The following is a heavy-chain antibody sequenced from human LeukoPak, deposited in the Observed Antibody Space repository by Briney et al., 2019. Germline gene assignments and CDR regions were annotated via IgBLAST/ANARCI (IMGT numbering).Heavy chain of an antibody. CDR2: IKKDGSEE. V-gene: IGHV3-7*01. CDR1: GFTFSRNW. CDR3: ARGSYSGNDYYFDY. D-gene: IGHD1-26*01. Sequence: GGSLRLSCAASGFTFSRNWMSWVRQAPGKGLEWVVNIKKDGSEEYYVDFVKGRFTISRDNAKNSVYLQMNSLRAEDTALYFCARGSYSGNDYYFDYWGQGTLVTVSS. J-gene: IGHJ4*02.